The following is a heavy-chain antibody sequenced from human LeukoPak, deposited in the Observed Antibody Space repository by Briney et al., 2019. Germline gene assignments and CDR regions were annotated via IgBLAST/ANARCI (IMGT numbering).Heavy chain of an antibody. CDR3: ARGGLFKYFFDY. D-gene: IGHD2-15*01. V-gene: IGHV3-74*01. Sequence: GGSLRLSCAASGVTFSSHWMHWVRQTPGKGLVRVSRINTDESKINHADSVKGRFTISRDNAKNMLYLQMNSLRAEDTAVYYCARGGLFKYFFDYWGQGTPVTVSS. J-gene: IGHJ4*02. CDR2: INTDESKI. CDR1: GVTFSSHW.